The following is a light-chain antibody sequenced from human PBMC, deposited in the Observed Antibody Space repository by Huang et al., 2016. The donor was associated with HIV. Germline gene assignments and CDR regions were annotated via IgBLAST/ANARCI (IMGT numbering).Light chain of an antibody. CDR2: RAA. J-gene: IGKJ4*01. Sequence: EIVLTQSPATLSLSPGERATLSCRASQNVTDSLAWYRQKPGQAPGLLISRAANRATGTPARFSGSGSGTDFTLTISSLEPEDFAIYYCQERIQWPRLTFGGGTKVEIK. CDR1: QNVTDS. V-gene: IGKV3-11*01. CDR3: QERIQWPRLT.